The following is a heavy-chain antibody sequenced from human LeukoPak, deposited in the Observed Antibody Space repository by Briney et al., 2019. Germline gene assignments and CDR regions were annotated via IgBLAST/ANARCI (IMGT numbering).Heavy chain of an antibody. D-gene: IGHD6-19*01. CDR2: ISSSGSTI. V-gene: IGHV3-48*03. Sequence: PGGSLRLSCAASGFTFSSYEMNWVRQAPGKGLEWVSYISSSGSTIYYADSVKGRFTISRDNAKNSLYLQMNSLRAEDTAVYYCARVGIAVAGSFDYWGQGTPVTVSS. J-gene: IGHJ4*02. CDR3: ARVGIAVAGSFDY. CDR1: GFTFSSYE.